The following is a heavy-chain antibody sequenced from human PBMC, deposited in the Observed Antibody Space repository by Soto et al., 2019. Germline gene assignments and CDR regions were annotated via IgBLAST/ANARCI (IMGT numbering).Heavy chain of an antibody. V-gene: IGHV1-69*18. CDR1: GGTFSRSG. CDR3: ARCPQPPDTADPSAVDV. J-gene: IGHJ6*02. CDR2: IVPSVDTT. D-gene: IGHD5-18*01. Sequence: QVQLVQSGTEVKKPGASVKVSCKASGGTFSRSGFHWVRQAPGQGLEWMGMIVPSVDTTNYAQKFQARVTISADQFTSTVYMELRSLRSEDTAGYYCARCPQPPDTADPSAVDVWGQGTRVIVSS.